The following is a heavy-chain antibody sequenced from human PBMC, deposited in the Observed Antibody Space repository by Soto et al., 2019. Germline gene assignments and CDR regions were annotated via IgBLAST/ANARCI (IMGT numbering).Heavy chain of an antibody. V-gene: IGHV4-59*01. D-gene: IGHD2-15*01. CDR1: GGSISSYY. J-gene: IGHJ6*02. CDR2: IYYSGST. Sequence: SETLSLTCTVSGGSISSYYWSWIRQPPGKGLEWIGYIYYSGSTNYNPSLKSRVTISVDTSKNQFSLKLSSVTAADTAVYYCARLIWDCSGGSCYSYYYYYGMDVWGQGTTVTVSS. CDR3: ARLIWDCSGGSCYSYYYYYGMDV.